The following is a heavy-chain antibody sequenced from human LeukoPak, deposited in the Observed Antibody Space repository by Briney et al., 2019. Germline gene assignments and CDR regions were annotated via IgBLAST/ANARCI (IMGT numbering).Heavy chain of an antibody. V-gene: IGHV4-34*01. Sequence: GSLRLSCAASGFTVSSNYMSWVRQPPGKGLEWIGEINHSGSTNYNPSLKSRVTISVDTSKNQFSLKLSSVTAADTAVYYCARGLPAHSTSFMVRGVIMTRKTNWFDPWGQGTLVTVSS. D-gene: IGHD3-10*01. CDR2: INHSGST. CDR3: ARGLPAHSTSFMVRGVIMTRKTNWFDP. CDR1: GFTVSSNY. J-gene: IGHJ5*02.